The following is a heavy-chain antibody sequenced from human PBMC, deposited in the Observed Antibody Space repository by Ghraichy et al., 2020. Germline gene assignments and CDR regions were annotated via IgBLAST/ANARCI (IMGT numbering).Heavy chain of an antibody. CDR1: GFTFSSYW. V-gene: IGHV3-7*03. J-gene: IGHJ4*02. Sequence: GGSLRLSCAASGFTFSSYWMSWVRQAPGKGLEWVANIKQDGSEKYYVDSVKGRFTISRDNAKNSLYLQMNSLRAEDTAVYYCARRLVVAATLDDPLYYFDYWGQGTLVTVSS. D-gene: IGHD2-15*01. CDR3: ARRLVVAATLDDPLYYFDY. CDR2: IKQDGSEK.